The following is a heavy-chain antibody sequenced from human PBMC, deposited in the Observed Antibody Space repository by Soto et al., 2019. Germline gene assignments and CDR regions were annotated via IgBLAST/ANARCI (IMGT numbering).Heavy chain of an antibody. CDR2: ISSSSSTI. CDR1: GFTFSSYS. J-gene: IGHJ4*02. V-gene: IGHV3-48*01. D-gene: IGHD4-17*01. CDR3: ARIGRLRGGDY. Sequence: EVQLVESGGGLVQPGGSLRLSCAASGFTFSSYSMNWVRQAPGKGLEWVSYISSSSSTIYYADSVKGRFTISRDNAKNSLYLQMTSLRAEDTAVYYCARIGRLRGGDYWGQGTLVTVSS.